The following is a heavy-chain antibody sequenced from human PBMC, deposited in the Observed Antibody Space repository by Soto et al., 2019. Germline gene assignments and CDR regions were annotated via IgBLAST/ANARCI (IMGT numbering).Heavy chain of an antibody. V-gene: IGHV3-49*04. CDR3: ATVYFYDSSADYYFDY. CDR1: GFIFDDYA. D-gene: IGHD3-22*01. CDR2: ISSQAFGGTT. J-gene: IGHJ4*02. Sequence: PGGSLRLSCTVSGFIFDDYAMSWVRQAPGKGLEWVGFISSQAFGGTTEYAASVEGRFTISTDESKTIAYLQMNSLKAADTAVYFCATVYFYDSSADYYFDYWGQGTLVTVSS.